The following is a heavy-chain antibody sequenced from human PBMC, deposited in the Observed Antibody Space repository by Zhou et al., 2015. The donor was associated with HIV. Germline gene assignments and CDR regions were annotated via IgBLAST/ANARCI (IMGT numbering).Heavy chain of an antibody. J-gene: IGHJ4*02. CDR3: ARQGRSGALDY. CDR2: ISGYNDNK. D-gene: IGHD3-10*01. V-gene: IGHV1-18*01. Sequence: QVQLVQSAAEVQKPGASVKVSCKASGYTFSTYDITWVRQAPGQGLEWMGWISGYNDNKHYTHNLRGRVTMTTDTSTSTTYMELRSLRSDDTAVYYCARQGRSGALDYWGQGTLVTVSS. CDR1: GYTFSTYD.